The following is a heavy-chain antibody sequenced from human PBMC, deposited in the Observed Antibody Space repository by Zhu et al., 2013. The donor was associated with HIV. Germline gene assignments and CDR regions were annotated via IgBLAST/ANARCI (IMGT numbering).Heavy chain of an antibody. V-gene: IGHV1-24*01. CDR3: TRAVVRTEAPRGWFDP. CDR1: GYTLTELS. CDR2: FDIEQGET. D-gene: IGHD2-15*01. Sequence: QVQLVQSGAEVRKPGASVRLSCKVSGYTLTELSMHWVRQAPGRGLEWVGGFDIEQGETIYAQKFQDRVTLTEDTSTDTAFMELTSLRSEDTAVYFCTRAVVRTEAPRGWFDPWGQGTLVTVSA. J-gene: IGHJ5*02.